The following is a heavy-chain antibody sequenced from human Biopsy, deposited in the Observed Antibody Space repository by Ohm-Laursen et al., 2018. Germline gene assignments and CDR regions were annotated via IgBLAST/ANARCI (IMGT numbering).Heavy chain of an antibody. CDR1: GYTFTSYD. D-gene: IGHD3-22*01. CDR2: INAKTGDT. V-gene: IGHV1-2*02. J-gene: IGHJ5*02. Sequence: SVKVSCKASGYTFTSYDISWVRQAPGQGLEWMGWINAKTGDTNYAQKFQGRVTMTRDTSISTAYVDLSNLRSDDTAVYYCTRGGYYYDSLAYYYWFDPWGQGTLVTVSS. CDR3: TRGGYYYDSLAYYYWFDP.